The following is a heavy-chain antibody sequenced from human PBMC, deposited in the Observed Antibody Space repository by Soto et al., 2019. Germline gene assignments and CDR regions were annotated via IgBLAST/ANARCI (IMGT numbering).Heavy chain of an antibody. Sequence: PGGSLRLSCSTSGFTLKDCAISWVRQAPGKGLEWVSGISGSGGATYYTDSVEGRFTISKDFSKNTVSLQMTGLRVDDTAVYYCAGTRTAFYRYYFDSWGQGALVTVSS. D-gene: IGHD2-21*02. CDR3: AGTRTAFYRYYFDS. CDR2: ISGSGGAT. CDR1: GFTLKDCA. V-gene: IGHV3-23*01. J-gene: IGHJ4*02.